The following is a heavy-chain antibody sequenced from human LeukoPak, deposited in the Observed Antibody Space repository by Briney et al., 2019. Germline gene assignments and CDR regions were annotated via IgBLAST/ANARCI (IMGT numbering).Heavy chain of an antibody. D-gene: IGHD3-16*02. CDR3: ARNPEGLRLGELSPPI. Sequence: SETLSLTCTVSGYSISSGYYWGWIRQPPGKGLEWIGSIYYSGSTYYNPSLKSRVTISVDTSKNQFSLKLSSVTAADTAVYYCARNPEGLRLGELSPPIWGQGTLVTVSS. CDR2: IYYSGST. CDR1: GYSISSGYY. J-gene: IGHJ4*02. V-gene: IGHV4-38-2*02.